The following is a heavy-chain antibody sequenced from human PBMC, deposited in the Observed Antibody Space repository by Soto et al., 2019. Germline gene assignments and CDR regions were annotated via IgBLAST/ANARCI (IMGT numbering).Heavy chain of an antibody. J-gene: IGHJ5*02. CDR3: ARSSGGNFGIIIEGSNWFDP. Sequence: ASVKVSCKAPGDTFTSYYMHWVRQAPGQGLEWMGVINPHGGSTKYAQKFQGRITMTRDTSRSTVYMELSSLRSDDTAIYCRARSSGGNFGIIIEGSNWFDPWSQGTRVTVSS. CDR1: GDTFTSYY. CDR2: INPHGGST. V-gene: IGHV1-46*01. D-gene: IGHD3-3*01.